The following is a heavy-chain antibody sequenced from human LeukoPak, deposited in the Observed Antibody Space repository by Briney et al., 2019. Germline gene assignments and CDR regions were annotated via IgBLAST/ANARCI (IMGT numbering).Heavy chain of an antibody. CDR3: ARTYYGSGTYYTF. J-gene: IGHJ4*02. Sequence: ASVKVSCKASGYSFISYGVSWVRQGPGQGLEWMGWISPHSGNTNSAQKFQSRVTMTTDTSTSTAYMELRSLRSDDTAVYYCARTYYGSGTYYTFWGQGTPVTVSS. V-gene: IGHV1-18*04. CDR1: GYSFISYG. CDR2: ISPHSGNT. D-gene: IGHD3-10*01.